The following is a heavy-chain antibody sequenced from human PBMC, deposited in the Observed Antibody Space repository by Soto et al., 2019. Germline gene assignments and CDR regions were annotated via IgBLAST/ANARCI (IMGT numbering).Heavy chain of an antibody. CDR1: GFTFSSYS. CDR3: ARDKSEGRALGCFGEFSPPPDY. D-gene: IGHD3-10*01. Sequence: WGSLRLSCAASGFTFSSYSMNWVRQAPGKGLEWVSSISSSSSYIYYADSVKGRFTISRDNAKNSLYLQMNSLRAEDTAAYYWARDKSEGRALGCFGEFSPPPDYWGQGTLVTVSS. V-gene: IGHV3-21*01. J-gene: IGHJ4*02. CDR2: ISSSSSYI.